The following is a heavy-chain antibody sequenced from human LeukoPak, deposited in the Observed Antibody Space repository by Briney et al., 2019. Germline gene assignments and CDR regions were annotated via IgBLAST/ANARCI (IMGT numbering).Heavy chain of an antibody. CDR3: ARAETYGSGSLMDV. J-gene: IGHJ6*02. V-gene: IGHV4-34*01. D-gene: IGHD3-10*01. Sequence: PSETLSLTCAVYGGSFSGYYWSWIRQPPGKGLEWIGEINHSGSTNYNPSLKSRVTISVDTSKNQFSLKLSSVTAADTAVYYCARAETYGSGSLMDVWGQGTTVTVSS. CDR1: GGSFSGYY. CDR2: INHSGST.